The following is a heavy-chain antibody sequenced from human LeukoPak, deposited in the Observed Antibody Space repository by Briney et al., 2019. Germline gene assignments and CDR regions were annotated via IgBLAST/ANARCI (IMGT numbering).Heavy chain of an antibody. Sequence: VASVKVSCKASGYTSTGYYMHWVRQATGQGLEWMGWINPNSGGTNYAQKFQGRVTMTRDTSISTAYMELSRLRSDDTAVYYCARDPSEAAAGTFYYYYYMDVWGKGTTVTVSS. J-gene: IGHJ6*03. D-gene: IGHD6-13*01. V-gene: IGHV1-2*02. CDR2: INPNSGGT. CDR1: GYTSTGYY. CDR3: ARDPSEAAAGTFYYYYYMDV.